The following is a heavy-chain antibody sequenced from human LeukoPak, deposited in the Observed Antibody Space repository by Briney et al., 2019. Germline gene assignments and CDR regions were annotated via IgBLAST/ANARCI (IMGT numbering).Heavy chain of an antibody. D-gene: IGHD1-26*01. Sequence: SETLSLTCTVSGGSISSYYWSWIRQPAGKGLEWIGRIYTSGSTNYNPSLKSRVTMSVDTSKNQFSLKLSSVTAADTAVYYCARDLSGSYLRLYWFDPWGQGTLVTVSS. J-gene: IGHJ5*02. CDR1: GGSISSYY. CDR2: IYTSGST. CDR3: ARDLSGSYLRLYWFDP. V-gene: IGHV4-4*07.